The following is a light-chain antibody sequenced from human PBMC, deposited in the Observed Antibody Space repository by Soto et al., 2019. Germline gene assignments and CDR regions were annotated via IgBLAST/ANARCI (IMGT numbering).Light chain of an antibody. CDR1: QSVRTY. V-gene: IGKV1-39*01. CDR2: GVS. Sequence: DLQMMQSPSSLSASVGDRGTITCRASQSVRTYLHWYQQKPGKAPNLLIYGVSTLHSGVPSRFSGAGSGTDFTLTISSLQPEDFGSYYCQQSYSTPWTFGPGTKVEIK. J-gene: IGKJ1*01. CDR3: QQSYSTPWT.